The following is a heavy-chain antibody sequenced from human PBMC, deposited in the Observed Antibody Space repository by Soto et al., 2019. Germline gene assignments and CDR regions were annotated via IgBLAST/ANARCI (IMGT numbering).Heavy chain of an antibody. J-gene: IGHJ4*02. V-gene: IGHV2-5*01. CDR3: ARRYDPYYFDY. Sequence: QITLQESGPTLVKPTETLTLTCTFSGFSLTTKAVAVGWVRQPPGKALGWLAIVYGSDDKFYNPSLKSRLTSTKATAKSPVVLTLSNMDPMDTATYFCARRYDPYYFDYWGQGTLVTVSS. D-gene: IGHD3-3*01. CDR2: VYGSDDK. CDR1: GFSLTTKAVA.